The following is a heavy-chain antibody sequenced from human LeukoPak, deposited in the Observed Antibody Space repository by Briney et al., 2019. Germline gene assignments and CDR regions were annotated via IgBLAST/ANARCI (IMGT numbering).Heavy chain of an antibody. CDR2: FYFGRSP. V-gene: IGHV4-39*02. J-gene: IGHJ5*02. Sequence: PSETPSLTCTVSVGAISISNYDWGWSRQPPGEGLEWIGSFYFGRSPYYHPSLKSPAAISLNTTKNHFSLKLSSVTAADRAVYSCARGVAGTGREWFDPWGQGNLVTVSS. CDR3: ARGVAGTGREWFDP. CDR1: VGAISISNYD. D-gene: IGHD6-19*01.